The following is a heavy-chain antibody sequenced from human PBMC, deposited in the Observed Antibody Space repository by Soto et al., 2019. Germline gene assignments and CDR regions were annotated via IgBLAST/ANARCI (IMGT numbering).Heavy chain of an antibody. CDR3: ARDWGLTGTTGDYYYYYGMDV. CDR2: TYYRSKWYN. V-gene: IGHV6-1*01. CDR1: GYSVSSNSAA. J-gene: IGHJ6*02. D-gene: IGHD1-7*01. Sequence: SHTLSLTCAISGYSVSSNSAAWNLIRQSPSRGLEWLGRTYYRSKWYNDYAVSVKSRITINPDTSKNQFSLQLNSVTPEDTAVYYCARDWGLTGTTGDYYYYYGMDVWGQGTTVTVS.